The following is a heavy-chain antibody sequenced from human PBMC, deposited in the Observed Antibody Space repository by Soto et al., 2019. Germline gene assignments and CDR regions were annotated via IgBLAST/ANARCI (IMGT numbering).Heavy chain of an antibody. V-gene: IGHV3-30*18. CDR1: GFTFSSYG. D-gene: IGHD3-10*01. J-gene: IGHJ4*02. CDR2: ISYDGSNK. CDR3: ANYGGSGSYYQTYYFDY. Sequence: GGSLRLSCAASGFTFSSYGMHWVRQAPGKGLEWVAVISYDGSNKYYADSVKGRFTISRDNSKNTLYLQMNSLRAEDTAVYYCANYGGSGSYYQTYYFDYWGQGTLVTVSS.